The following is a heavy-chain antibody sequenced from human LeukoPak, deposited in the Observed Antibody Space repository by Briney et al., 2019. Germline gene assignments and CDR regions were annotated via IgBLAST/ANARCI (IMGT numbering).Heavy chain of an antibody. CDR2: IYYSGST. V-gene: IGHV4-59*01. D-gene: IGHD1-26*01. CDR3: ARDAIVGATNWFDP. Sequence: SKTLSLTCTVSDGSISDYSWSWIRQPPGKGLEWIGYIYYSGSTNYNPSLKSRVTISLDTSKNQFSLKLSSVTAADTAVYYCARDAIVGATNWFDPWGQGTLVTVSS. CDR1: DGSISDYS. J-gene: IGHJ5*02.